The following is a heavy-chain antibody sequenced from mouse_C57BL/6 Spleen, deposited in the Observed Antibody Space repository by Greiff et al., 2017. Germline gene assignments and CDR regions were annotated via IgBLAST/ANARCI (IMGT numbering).Heavy chain of an antibody. V-gene: IGHV1-52*01. J-gene: IGHJ2*01. CDR3: ARSPGYVYYFDA. D-gene: IGHD3-2*02. CDR1: GYTFTSYW. CDR2: IDPSDSET. Sequence: QVQLQQPGAELVMPGSSVKLSCKASGYTFTSYWMHWVKQRPIQGLEWIGNIDPSDSETNYNQKFKDKATLTVDKSSSTAYMQLSSLTSEDSAFYYCARSPGYVYYFDAWRTCTTRTASS.